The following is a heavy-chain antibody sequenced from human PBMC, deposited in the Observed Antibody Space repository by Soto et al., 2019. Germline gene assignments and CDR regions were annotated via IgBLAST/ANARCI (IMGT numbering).Heavy chain of an antibody. CDR3: TRGAPGSGVDY. J-gene: IGHJ4*02. D-gene: IGHD2-15*01. V-gene: IGHV3-73*01. CDR1: GFTFSGSA. CDR2: IRSKANSHAT. Sequence: GSLRLSCAASGFTFSGSAIHWVRRASGKGLEWVGRIRSKANSHATAYAASVKDRFTISRDDSKNTAYLQMNSLKTEDTAVYFCTRGAPGSGVDYGGQGT.